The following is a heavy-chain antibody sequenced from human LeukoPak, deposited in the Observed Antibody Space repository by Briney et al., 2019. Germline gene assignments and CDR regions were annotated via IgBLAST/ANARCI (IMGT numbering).Heavy chain of an antibody. CDR1: GFTFSSYA. Sequence: GGSLRLSCAASGFTFSSYAMHWVRQAPGKGLEWVAVISYDGSNKYFADSVQGRFTISRDNSKNTLYLQMNSLRAEDTALYYCAKDGETYYDILTGYLEDWGQGTLVTVSS. J-gene: IGHJ4*02. CDR2: ISYDGSNK. V-gene: IGHV3-30*04. CDR3: AKDGETYYDILTGYLED. D-gene: IGHD3-9*01.